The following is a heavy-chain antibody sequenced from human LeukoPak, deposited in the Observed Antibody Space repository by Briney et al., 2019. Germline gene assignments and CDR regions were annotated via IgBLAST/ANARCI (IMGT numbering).Heavy chain of an antibody. D-gene: IGHD3-10*01. CDR3: ASTFPGTYEGLYNSDN. CDR1: GGSISSYY. V-gene: IGHV4-59*01. CDR2: ISYSGST. J-gene: IGHJ4*02. Sequence: SQTLSLTCTVSGGSISSYYWNWIRQPPGKGLDWIGYISYSGSTNYNPSLKSRVTISVDTSKNQFALKLSSVTAADTAVYYCASTFPGTYEGLYNSDNWGQGTLVTVSS.